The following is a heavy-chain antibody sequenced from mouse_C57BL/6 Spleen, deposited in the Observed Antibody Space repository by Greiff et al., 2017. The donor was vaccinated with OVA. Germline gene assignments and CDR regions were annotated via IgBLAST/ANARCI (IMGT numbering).Heavy chain of an antibody. J-gene: IGHJ3*01. D-gene: IGHD3-2*02. CDR1: GFTFTDYY. Sequence: DVMLVESGGGLVQPGGSLSLSCAASGFTFTDYYMSWVRQPPGKALEWLGFIRNKANGYTTEYSASVKGRFTISRDNSQSILYLQMNALRAEDSATYYCARSTAQAAPWFAYWGQGTLVTVSA. V-gene: IGHV7-3*01. CDR3: ARSTAQAAPWFAY. CDR2: IRNKANGYTT.